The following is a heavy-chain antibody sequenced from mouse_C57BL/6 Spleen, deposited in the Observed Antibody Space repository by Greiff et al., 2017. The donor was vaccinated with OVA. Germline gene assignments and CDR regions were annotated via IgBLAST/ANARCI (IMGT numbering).Heavy chain of an antibody. J-gene: IGHJ4*01. CDR3: ARQSTYYAMDY. CDR2: ISSGGSYT. CDR1: GFTFSSYG. V-gene: IGHV5-6*01. Sequence: EVQGVESGGDLVKPGGSLKLSCAASGFTFSSYGMSWVRQTPDKRLEWVATISSGGSYTYYPDSVKGRFTISRDNAKNTLYLQMSSLKSEDTAMYYCARQSTYYAMDYWGQGTSVTVSS.